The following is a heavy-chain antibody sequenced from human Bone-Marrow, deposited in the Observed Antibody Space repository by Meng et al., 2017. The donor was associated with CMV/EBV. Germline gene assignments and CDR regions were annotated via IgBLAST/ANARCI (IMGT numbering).Heavy chain of an antibody. Sequence: GESLKISCAASGFTFSSYAMHWVRQAPGKGLEWVAVISYDGSNKYYADSVKGRFTISRDNSKNTLYLQMNSLRAEDTAVYYCAKDRDVWSGYFGRYYYNGMDVWGQGTTVTVSS. D-gene: IGHD3-3*01. J-gene: IGHJ6*02. CDR1: GFTFSSYA. CDR2: ISYDGSNK. CDR3: AKDRDVWSGYFGRYYYNGMDV. V-gene: IGHV3-30*04.